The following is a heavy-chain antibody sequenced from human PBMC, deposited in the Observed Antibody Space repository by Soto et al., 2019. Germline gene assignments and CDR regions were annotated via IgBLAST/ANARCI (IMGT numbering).Heavy chain of an antibody. CDR1: GGTFGNSA. Sequence: QVQLVQSGAEVKKPGSSVKVSCKASGGTFGNSAISWVRQAPGQGLEWMGGIIPSLATGNSAPEFQGRLTFSADKFTSTAYKELSSLRSEDTAVYYCARSYYGSGSYWFYGMDVWGQGTTVTVSS. CDR2: IIPSLATG. J-gene: IGHJ6*02. CDR3: ARSYYGSGSYWFYGMDV. D-gene: IGHD3-10*01. V-gene: IGHV1-69*06.